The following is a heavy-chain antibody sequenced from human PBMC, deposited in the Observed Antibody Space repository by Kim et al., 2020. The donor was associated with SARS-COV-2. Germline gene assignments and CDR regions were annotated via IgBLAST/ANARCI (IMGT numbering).Heavy chain of an antibody. CDR3: ARFYDYGSGWEDAFDI. D-gene: IGHD3-10*01. J-gene: IGHJ3*02. Sequence: KFKGRVTMTRDTSTSTVYMELSSLRSEDTAVYYCARFYDYGSGWEDAFDIWGQGTMVTVSS. V-gene: IGHV1-46*01.